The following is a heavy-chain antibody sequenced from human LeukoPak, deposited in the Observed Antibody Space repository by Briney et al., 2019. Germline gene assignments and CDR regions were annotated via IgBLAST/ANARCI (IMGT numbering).Heavy chain of an antibody. CDR3: TREYLTVSYFDY. Sequence: GGSLRLSCAASGFTFNSYWMSWVRQAPGKGLEWVANIKQDGSEQYYVDSVRGRFTISRDNAKNSLFLQMNSLGGEDTAVYYCTREYLTVSYFDYWGQGTLVTVSS. D-gene: IGHD4-11*01. V-gene: IGHV3-7*05. CDR1: GFTFNSYW. J-gene: IGHJ4*02. CDR2: IKQDGSEQ.